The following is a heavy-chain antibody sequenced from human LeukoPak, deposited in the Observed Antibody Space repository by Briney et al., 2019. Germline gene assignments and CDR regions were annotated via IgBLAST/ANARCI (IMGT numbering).Heavy chain of an antibody. D-gene: IGHD2-2*01. CDR3: ARGYYARFGSDAFDI. J-gene: IGHJ3*02. V-gene: IGHV4-39*07. Sequence: SETLSLTCTVSGGSISSSSYYWGWIRQPPGKGLESIGTIYYSGSTYYNPSLKSRVTISVDTSKNQFSLKLSSVTAADTAVYYCARGYYARFGSDAFDIWGQGTMVTVSS. CDR2: IYYSGST. CDR1: GGSISSSSYY.